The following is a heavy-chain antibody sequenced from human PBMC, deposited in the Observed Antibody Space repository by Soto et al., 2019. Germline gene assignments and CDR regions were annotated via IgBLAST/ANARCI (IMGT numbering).Heavy chain of an antibody. D-gene: IGHD3-3*01. V-gene: IGHV3-74*01. Sequence: GGSLRLSCAASGFTFSIYWMHWVRQAPGKGLVWVSRINSDGSSTTYADSVKGRFTISRDNAKSTLYLQMNSLRAEDTAVYYCTSTRFLEPYYYGIDVWGQGTTVTVSS. CDR3: TSTRFLEPYYYGIDV. J-gene: IGHJ6*02. CDR2: INSDGSST. CDR1: GFTFSIYW.